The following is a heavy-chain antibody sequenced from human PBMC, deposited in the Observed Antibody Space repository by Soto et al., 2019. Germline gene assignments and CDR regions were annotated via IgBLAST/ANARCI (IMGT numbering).Heavy chain of an antibody. V-gene: IGHV3-30*18. D-gene: IGHD4-17*01. CDR3: AKRHYGFLDY. CDR2: ISYDGSNK. J-gene: IGHJ4*02. Sequence: GGSLRLSCAASGFTFSSYGMHWVRQAPGKGLEWVAVISYDGSNKYYADSVKGRFTISRDNSKNTLYLQMNSLRAEDTAVYYCAKRHYGFLDYWGQGTLVTGSS. CDR1: GFTFSSYG.